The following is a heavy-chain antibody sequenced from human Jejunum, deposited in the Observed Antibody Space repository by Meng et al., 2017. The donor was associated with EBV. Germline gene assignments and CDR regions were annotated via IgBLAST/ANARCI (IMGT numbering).Heavy chain of an antibody. CDR1: GFTLSSYW. J-gene: IGHJ4*02. CDR3: ARDQDGAGGTIDY. D-gene: IGHD1-26*01. CDR2: ITSDGSGT. Sequence: GQRVESGGGLVRPGGSLRLSCAASGFTLSSYWMQWVRQVPGKGLVWVSRITSDGSGTTYADSVKGRFTISRDNAKNTLYLQMNSLRVEDTAVYYCARDQDGAGGTIDYWGQGTLVTVSS. V-gene: IGHV3-74*01.